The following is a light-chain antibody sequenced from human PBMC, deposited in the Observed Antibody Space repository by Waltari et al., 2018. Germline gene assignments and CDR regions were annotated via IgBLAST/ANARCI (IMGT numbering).Light chain of an antibody. CDR3: SSYTSSSTNV. V-gene: IGLV2-14*03. J-gene: IGLJ1*01. CDR1: SSDVGGYNY. Sequence: QSALTQPASVSGSPGQSITISCTGTSSDVGGYNYVSWYQQHPGKAPKLMIYDVSNRPSGVSNRFSGSKSGNTASLTISGLQAEDEADYNCSSYTSSSTNVFGTGTKVTVL. CDR2: DVS.